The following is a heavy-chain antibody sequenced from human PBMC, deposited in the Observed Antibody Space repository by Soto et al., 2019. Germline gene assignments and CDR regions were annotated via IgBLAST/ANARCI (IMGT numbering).Heavy chain of an antibody. CDR2: MNPNSGNT. V-gene: IGHV1-8*01. J-gene: IGHJ6*02. CDR1: GYTFTSYD. CDR3: ANPGSGIAAAGAYYYYGMDV. Sequence: ASVKVSCKASGYTFTSYDINWVRQATGQGLEWMGWMNPNSGNTGYAQKFQGRVTMTRNTSISTAYMELSSLRSEDTAVYYCANPGSGIAAAGAYYYYGMDVWGQGTTVTVSS. D-gene: IGHD6-13*01.